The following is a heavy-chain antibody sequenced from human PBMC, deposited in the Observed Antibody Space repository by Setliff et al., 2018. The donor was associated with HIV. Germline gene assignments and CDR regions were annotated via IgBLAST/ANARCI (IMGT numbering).Heavy chain of an antibody. Sequence: GGSLRLSCVASGFTFNSYWMYWVRQAPGKGLVCVSRVNNDGTDPIYADPVKGRFTISRDNAKSTVYLQMGSLSADDTAVYYCARGGFNHAFDIWGQGTMVTVSS. CDR3: ARGGFNHAFDI. CDR1: GFTFNSYW. J-gene: IGHJ3*02. D-gene: IGHD2-15*01. CDR2: VNNDGTDP. V-gene: IGHV3-74*01.